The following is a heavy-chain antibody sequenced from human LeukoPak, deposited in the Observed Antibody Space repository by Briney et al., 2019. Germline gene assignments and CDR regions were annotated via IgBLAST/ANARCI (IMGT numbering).Heavy chain of an antibody. Sequence: GRSLRLSCAAFGFTFSRYLMHWDRQAPGKGLEWVAVISYDGSNIYYTDSVSGRFTISRDNSKNTLYLQMNSLRAEDTAVYYCARDSFGLDYWGQGPRVTVSS. CDR1: GFTFSRYL. CDR3: ARDSFGLDY. D-gene: IGHD3-16*01. J-gene: IGHJ4*02. V-gene: IGHV3-30-3*01. CDR2: ISYDGSNI.